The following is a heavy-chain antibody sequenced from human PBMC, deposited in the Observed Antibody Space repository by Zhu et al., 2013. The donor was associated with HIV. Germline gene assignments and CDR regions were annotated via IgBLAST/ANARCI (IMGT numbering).Heavy chain of an antibody. J-gene: IGHJ4*02. CDR2: INPNSGGT. CDR1: GYTFTGYY. Sequence: QVQLVQSGAEVKKPGASVRVSCKASGYTFTGYYMHWVRQAPGQGLEWMGWINPNSGGTNYAQKFQGRVTMTRDTSISTAYMELSRLRSDDTAVYYCARQGFGENDFWSGYWGSVVSSAYWGQGTLVTVSS. V-gene: IGHV1-2*02. D-gene: IGHD3-3*01. CDR3: ARQGFGENDFWSGYWGSVVSSAY.